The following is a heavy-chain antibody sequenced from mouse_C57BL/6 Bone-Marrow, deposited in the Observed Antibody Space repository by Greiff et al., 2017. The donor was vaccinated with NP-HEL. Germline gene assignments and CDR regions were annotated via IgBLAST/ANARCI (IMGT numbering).Heavy chain of an antibody. J-gene: IGHJ2*01. D-gene: IGHD2-3*01. V-gene: IGHV1-26*01. CDR1: GYTFTDYY. CDR2: INPNNGGT. Sequence: EVKLQQSGPELVKPGASVKISCKASGYTFTDYYMNWVKQSHGKSLEWIGDINPNNGGTSYNQKFKGKATLTVDKSSSTAYMELRSLTSEDSAVYYCARSFDGYYFDYWGQGTTLTVSS. CDR3: ARSFDGYYFDY.